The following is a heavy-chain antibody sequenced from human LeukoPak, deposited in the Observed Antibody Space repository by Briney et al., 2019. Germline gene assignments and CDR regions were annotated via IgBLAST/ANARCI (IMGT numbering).Heavy chain of an antibody. V-gene: IGHV1-18*01. D-gene: IGHD3-22*01. CDR1: GYIFTSYG. CDR2: ISAYNGNT. Sequence: GASVKVSCKASGYIFTSYGISWVRQAPGQGLEWMGWISAYNGNTNYAQKLQGRVTMTTDTSTSTAYMELRSLRSDDTAVCYCARVGYYDSSGYHNWFDPWGQGTLVTVSS. CDR3: ARVGYYDSSGYHNWFDP. J-gene: IGHJ5*02.